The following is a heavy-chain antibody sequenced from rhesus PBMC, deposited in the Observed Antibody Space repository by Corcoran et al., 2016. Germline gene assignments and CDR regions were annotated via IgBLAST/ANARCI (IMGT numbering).Heavy chain of an antibody. D-gene: IGHD4-29*01. V-gene: IGHV7-114*01. CDR3: ARLSYGSDDAFDF. J-gene: IGHJ3*01. Sequence: QVQLVQSGAEVKQPGASVKVSCKASGYTFTSYGMNWVRQAHGQRLEGMGWSNTDPGHPTYAQGFKERFTFSMDTSISTAYLQISSLKAEDTAVYYCARLSYGSDDAFDFWGQGLRVTVSS. CDR1: GYTFTSYG. CDR2: SNTDPGHP.